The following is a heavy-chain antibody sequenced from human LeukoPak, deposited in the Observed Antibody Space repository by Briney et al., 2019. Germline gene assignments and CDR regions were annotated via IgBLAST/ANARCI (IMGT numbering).Heavy chain of an antibody. CDR2: ITPGGHT. CDR1: GFSVDSRF. Sequence: GSLRLSCTASGFSVDSRFMNRVRQAPGKGPEWVSFITPGGHTDYTESVKGRFTIYRDNVRNTLSLQMNSLRAEDTAIYYCAKDWSCSDWGQGTLVTVSS. D-gene: IGHD2-15*01. J-gene: IGHJ4*02. V-gene: IGHV3-66*01. CDR3: AKDWSCSD.